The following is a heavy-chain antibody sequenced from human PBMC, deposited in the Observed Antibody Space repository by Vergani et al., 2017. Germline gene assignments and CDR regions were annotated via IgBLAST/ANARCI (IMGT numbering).Heavy chain of an antibody. Sequence: EVQLVESGGGLVQPGGSLRLSCAASGFIFSDHYMDWVRQAPGKGLEWVGRIRIKANDYTTQYAASVKGRFTISRDDSKSYLYLQMNSLQTEDTALYYCVRVKGSNWNDHLYDIWGQGTLVTVSS. CDR2: IRIKANDYTT. CDR3: VRVKGSNWNDHLYDI. J-gene: IGHJ3*02. V-gene: IGHV3-72*01. D-gene: IGHD1-1*01. CDR1: GFIFSDHY.